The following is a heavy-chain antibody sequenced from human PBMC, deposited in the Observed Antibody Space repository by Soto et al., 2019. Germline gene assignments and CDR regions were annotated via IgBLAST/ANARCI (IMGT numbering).Heavy chain of an antibody. CDR2: ISYDGSNK. Sequence: GGSLRLSCAASGFTFSSYGMHWVRQAPGKGLEWVAVISYDGSNKYYADSVKGRFTISRDNSQNTRYLQMNSLRAEDTAVYYCAKCDRRYYDSSGYYFRPGYWGQGTLVTVS. J-gene: IGHJ4*02. CDR3: AKCDRRYYDSSGYYFRPGY. CDR1: GFTFSSYG. D-gene: IGHD3-22*01. V-gene: IGHV3-30*18.